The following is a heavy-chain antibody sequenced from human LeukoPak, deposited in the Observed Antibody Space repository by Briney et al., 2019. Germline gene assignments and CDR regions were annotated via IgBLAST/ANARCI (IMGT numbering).Heavy chain of an antibody. Sequence: SETLSLTCAVYGGSFSGYYWSWIRQPPGKGLEWIGEINHSGSTNYNPSLKSRVTISVDTSKNQFSLKLSSVTAADTAVYYCAGQNYYDSIPFDYWGQGTLVTVSS. J-gene: IGHJ4*02. V-gene: IGHV4-34*01. CDR1: GGSFSGYY. CDR3: AGQNYYDSIPFDY. D-gene: IGHD3-22*01. CDR2: INHSGST.